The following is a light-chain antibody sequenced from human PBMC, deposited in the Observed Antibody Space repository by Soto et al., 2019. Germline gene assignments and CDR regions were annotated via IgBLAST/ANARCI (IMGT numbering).Light chain of an antibody. Sequence: QSVLTQPPSVSGAPGQRVTISCTGSNSNIGAGYDVHWYQQLPGTAPKLLIYGNSNRPSGVPDRFSDSKSATSASLAITGLQAEDDADYYCQSYDSSLSGYVFGTGTK. CDR3: QSYDSSLSGYV. V-gene: IGLV1-40*01. CDR1: NSNIGAGYD. J-gene: IGLJ1*01. CDR2: GNS.